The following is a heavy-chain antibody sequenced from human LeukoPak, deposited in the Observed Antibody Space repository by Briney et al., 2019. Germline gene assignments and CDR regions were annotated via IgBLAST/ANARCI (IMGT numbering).Heavy chain of an antibody. V-gene: IGHV1-2*02. D-gene: IGHD6-19*01. Sequence: ASVTVSCKASGYTFTDYYMHWMRQAPGQGLEWMGWINPNSGGTNYAQKFQGRVTMTRDTSISTAYMELSRLRSDDTAVYYCARVVLSTVAGPTRAYNWFDPWGQGTLVTVSS. CDR3: ARVVLSTVAGPTRAYNWFDP. CDR1: GYTFTDYY. CDR2: INPNSGGT. J-gene: IGHJ5*02.